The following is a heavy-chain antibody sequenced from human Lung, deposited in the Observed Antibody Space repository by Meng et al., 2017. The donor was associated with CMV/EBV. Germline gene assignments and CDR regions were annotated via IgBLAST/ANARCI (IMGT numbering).Heavy chain of an antibody. V-gene: IGHV4-39*07. CDR2: FYYSGTT. CDR1: GGSISSPPHY. J-gene: IGHJ5*01. CDR3: ARHYCGSNACYTGWVDP. Sequence: SXTLSLTCTVSGGSISSPPHYWGWVRQPPGNAMQWIGSFYYSGTTYYNPSLESRVTISVDTSKNQFSLKLTSVTAADTAVYYCARHYCGSNACYTGWVDPWGQGTLVTVSS. D-gene: IGHD2-2*02.